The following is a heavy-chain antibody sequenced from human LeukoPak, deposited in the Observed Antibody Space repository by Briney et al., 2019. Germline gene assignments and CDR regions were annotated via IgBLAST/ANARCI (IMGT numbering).Heavy chain of an antibody. Sequence: HPGGSLRLSCAASGFTFSSSAMSWVRQAPGKGLEWVSAISNNGGYTYYADSVQGRFTISRDNSKNTLYLQMNSLRAEDTAVYYCARGPSSGPFDHWGQGTLVTVSS. J-gene: IGHJ4*02. V-gene: IGHV3-23*01. CDR3: ARGPSSGPFDH. CDR2: ISNNGGYT. D-gene: IGHD3-22*01. CDR1: GFTFSSSA.